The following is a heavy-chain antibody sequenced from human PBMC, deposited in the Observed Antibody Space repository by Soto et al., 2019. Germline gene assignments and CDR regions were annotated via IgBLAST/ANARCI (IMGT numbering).Heavy chain of an antibody. V-gene: IGHV4-39*07. J-gene: IGHJ4*02. CDR3: ARGVMQLVPGDY. Sequence: SETLSLTCTVSGGSISSGGYYWSWIRQPPGKGLEWIGEINHSGSTNYNPSLKSRVTISVDTSKNQFSLKLSSVTAADTAVYYCARGVMQLVPGDYWGQGTLVTVSS. CDR1: GGSISSGGYY. CDR2: INHSGST. D-gene: IGHD6-6*01.